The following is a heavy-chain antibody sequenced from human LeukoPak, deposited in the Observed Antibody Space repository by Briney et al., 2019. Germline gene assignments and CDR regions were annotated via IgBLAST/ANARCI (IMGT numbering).Heavy chain of an antibody. CDR3: ARIQIAVTNKVINY. CDR2: VDPFHCGT. V-gene: IGHV1-2*02. D-gene: IGHD2-21*01. CDR1: GYTFIAYY. Sequence: SVQVPCQASGYTFIAYYLLWVRPAAGQGLAGVGWVDPFHCGTKSAQKYQDRVTMTRDTSSSTAYMQLSGLRSNDTAVYYCARIQIAVTNKVINYWGQGKLVTVSS. J-gene: IGHJ4*02.